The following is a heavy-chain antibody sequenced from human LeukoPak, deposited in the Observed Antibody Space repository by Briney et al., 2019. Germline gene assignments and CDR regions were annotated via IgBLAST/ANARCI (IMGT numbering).Heavy chain of an antibody. D-gene: IGHD3-22*01. V-gene: IGHV4-59*01. CDR2: IYYSGST. J-gene: IGHJ6*02. Sequence: SETLSLTCTVSGGSISSYYWSWIRQPPGKGLEWIGYIYYSGSTNYNPSLKSRVTISVDTSKNQFSLKLSSVTAADTAVYYCARGHYYDSTGYGMDVWGQGTTVTVSS. CDR1: GGSISSYY. CDR3: ARGHYYDSTGYGMDV.